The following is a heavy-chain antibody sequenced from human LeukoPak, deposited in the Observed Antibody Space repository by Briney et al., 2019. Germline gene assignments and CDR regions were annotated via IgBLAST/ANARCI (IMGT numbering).Heavy chain of an antibody. Sequence: PGGSRRLSCAASGFTFSGYSMNWVPQAPGKGLEWVSSISSISSYIFYADSVKGRFTISRDNAKNSLYLQMNSMRAEDTAVYYCARGDIVVVPAATDYWGQGALVTVSS. V-gene: IGHV3-21*01. J-gene: IGHJ4*02. D-gene: IGHD2-2*01. CDR3: ARGDIVVVPAATDY. CDR2: ISSISSYI. CDR1: GFTFSGYS.